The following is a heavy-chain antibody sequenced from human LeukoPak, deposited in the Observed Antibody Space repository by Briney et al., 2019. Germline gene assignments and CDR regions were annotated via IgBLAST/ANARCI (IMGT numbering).Heavy chain of an antibody. CDR2: ISGSGGST. CDR3: ARGYCSSTSCYVHGMDV. Sequence: GGSLRLSCAASGFTFSSYAMSWVRQAPGKGLEWVSAISGSGGSTYYADSVKGRFTISRDNSKNTLYLQMNSQRAEDTAVYYCARGYCSSTSCYVHGMDVWGQGTTVTVSS. CDR1: GFTFSSYA. D-gene: IGHD2-2*01. V-gene: IGHV3-23*01. J-gene: IGHJ6*02.